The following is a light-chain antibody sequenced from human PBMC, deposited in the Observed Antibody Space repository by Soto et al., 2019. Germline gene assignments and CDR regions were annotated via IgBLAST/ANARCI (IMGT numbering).Light chain of an antibody. CDR2: AVS. Sequence: QSVLTQPASVSGSPGQSITISCTGTSSDVGGFLYVSWFQQHPGKAPKLMIYAVSNRPSGISNRFSGSKSGNTASLTISELQAEDEADYYCSSYSSSSTLVVFGGGTKLTVL. J-gene: IGLJ2*01. CDR1: SSDVGGFLY. V-gene: IGLV2-14*01. CDR3: SSYSSSSTLVV.